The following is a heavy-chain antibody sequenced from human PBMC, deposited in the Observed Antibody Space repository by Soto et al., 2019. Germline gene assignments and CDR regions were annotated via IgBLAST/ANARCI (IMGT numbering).Heavy chain of an antibody. CDR2: IYHSGST. V-gene: IGHV4-30-2*01. D-gene: IGHD2-2*01. CDR1: GGSISSGGYS. J-gene: IGHJ5*02. CDR3: ARVPDL. Sequence: SETLSLTCAVSGGSISSGGYSWSWIRQPPGKGLEWIGYIYHSGSTYYNPSLKSRVTISVDRSKNQFSLKLSSVTAADTAVYYCARVPDLWGQGTLVIVSS.